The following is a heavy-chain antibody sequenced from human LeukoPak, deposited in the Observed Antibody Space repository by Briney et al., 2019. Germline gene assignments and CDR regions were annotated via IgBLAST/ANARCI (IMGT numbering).Heavy chain of an antibody. CDR2: VIGSGDRT. V-gene: IGHV3-23*01. D-gene: IGHD6-19*01. CDR1: GFTFSSYV. CDR3: AKRGPAGAGKSPDYFDY. J-gene: IGHJ4*02. Sequence: QAGGSLRLSCAASGFTFSSYVMSWVRQAPGKGLEWVSAVIGSGDRTYYADSVKGRFTISRDNSKNTVYLQMNSLRAEDTAVYYCAKRGPAGAGKSPDYFDYWGQGTLVTVSS.